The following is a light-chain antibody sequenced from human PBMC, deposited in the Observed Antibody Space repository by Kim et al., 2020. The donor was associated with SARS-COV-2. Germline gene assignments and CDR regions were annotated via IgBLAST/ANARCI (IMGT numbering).Light chain of an antibody. J-gene: IGKJ1*01. V-gene: IGKV3-15*01. CDR1: QSGRRN. CDR3: QQYDVWPRP. Sequence: SPGERATLSWRDRQSGRRNLTWFQKKSGQAPRLLIYGAATRATGIPARFSGSVSGTEFTLNISSLQSEDVAVYYCQQYDVWPRPFGLGTKVDIK. CDR2: GAA.